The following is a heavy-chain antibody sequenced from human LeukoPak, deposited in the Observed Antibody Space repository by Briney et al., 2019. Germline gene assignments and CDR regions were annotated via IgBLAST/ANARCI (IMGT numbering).Heavy chain of an antibody. V-gene: IGHV1-69*13. CDR1: GGTFSSYA. CDR3: ASTIPLAAAGTFDY. D-gene: IGHD6-13*01. Sequence: GASVKVSCEASGGTFSSYAISWVRQAPGQGLEWMGGIIPIFGTANYAQKFQGRVTITADESTSTAYMELSSLRSEDTAVYYCASTIPLAAAGTFDYWGQGTLVTVSS. J-gene: IGHJ4*02. CDR2: IIPIFGTA.